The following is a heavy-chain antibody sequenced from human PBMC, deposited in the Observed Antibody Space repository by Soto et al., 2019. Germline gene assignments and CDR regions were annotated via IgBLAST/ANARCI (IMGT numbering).Heavy chain of an antibody. J-gene: IGHJ4*02. CDR2: IIPIHGTT. Sequence: QMEQSGAEVRKPGSSVKVSCKPSGGSLTSYPMAWVRQAPGQGFEWMGGIIPIHGTTEYAQKFQGRVTITADESTNRATLELTGLTSEDTAVYYCVRGWVLVSWGQGTLVTVSS. CDR1: GGSLTSYP. D-gene: IGHD3-16*01. V-gene: IGHV1-69*01. CDR3: VRGWVLVS.